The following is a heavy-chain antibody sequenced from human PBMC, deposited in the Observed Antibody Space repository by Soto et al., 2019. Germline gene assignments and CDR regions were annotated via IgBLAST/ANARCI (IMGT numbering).Heavy chain of an antibody. Sequence: GGSLRLSCAASGFTFSSYAMHWVRQAPGKGLEWVAVISYDGSNKYYADSVKGRFTISRDNSKNTLYLQMNSLRAEDTAVYYCARAVRLSSGHVSFDYWGQGTLVTVSS. D-gene: IGHD6-19*01. V-gene: IGHV3-30-3*01. CDR1: GFTFSSYA. J-gene: IGHJ4*02. CDR3: ARAVRLSSGHVSFDY. CDR2: ISYDGSNK.